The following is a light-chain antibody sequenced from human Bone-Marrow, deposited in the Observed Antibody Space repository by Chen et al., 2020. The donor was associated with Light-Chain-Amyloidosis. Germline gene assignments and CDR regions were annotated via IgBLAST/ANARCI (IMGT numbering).Light chain of an antibody. Sequence: DIQITQSPSTLSASVGDRVTITCRTSQTINNWVAWYQQKPGKAPKLLIYKASSLESGVPSRFSGSGSGTEFTLTISSLQPDDFATYYRQQYNSYSRTFGQGTKVEI. J-gene: IGKJ1*01. CDR2: KAS. V-gene: IGKV1-5*03. CDR1: QTINNW. CDR3: QQYNSYSRT.